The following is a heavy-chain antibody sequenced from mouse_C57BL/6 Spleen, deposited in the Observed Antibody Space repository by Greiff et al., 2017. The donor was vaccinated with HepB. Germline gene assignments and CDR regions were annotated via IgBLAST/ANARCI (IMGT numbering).Heavy chain of an antibody. Sequence: VQLQQPGAELVMPGASVKLSCKASGYTFTSYWMHWVKQRPGQGLEWIGEIDPSDSYTNYNQKFKGKSTLTVDKSSSTAYMQLSSLTSEDSAVYYCARAGTGTPFAYCGQGTLVTVSA. CDR1: GYTFTSYW. D-gene: IGHD4-1*01. CDR3: ARAGTGTPFAY. CDR2: IDPSDSYT. J-gene: IGHJ3*01. V-gene: IGHV1-69*01.